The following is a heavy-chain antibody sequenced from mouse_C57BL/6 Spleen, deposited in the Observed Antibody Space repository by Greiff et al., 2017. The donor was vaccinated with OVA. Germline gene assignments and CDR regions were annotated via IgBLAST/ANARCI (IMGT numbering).Heavy chain of an antibody. J-gene: IGHJ2*01. V-gene: IGHV5-6*01. CDR1: GFTFSSYG. Sequence: EVHLVESGGDLVKPGGSLKLSCAASGFTFSSYGMSWVRQTPDKRLEWVATISSGGSYNYSPDSVKGRLTISRDNAKNTLYLQMSSLKSEDTAMYYCARHPYYYGSSYVNFDYWGQGTTLTVSS. CDR3: ARHPYYYGSSYVNFDY. CDR2: ISSGGSYN. D-gene: IGHD1-1*01.